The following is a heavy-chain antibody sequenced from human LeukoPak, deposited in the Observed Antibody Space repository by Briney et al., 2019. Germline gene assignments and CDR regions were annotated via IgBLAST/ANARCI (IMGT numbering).Heavy chain of an antibody. CDR2: ISSSGSTI. CDR3: VSEEMPRY. V-gene: IGHV3-48*03. D-gene: IGHD5-24*01. J-gene: IGHJ4*02. Sequence: GGSLRLSCAASGFTFSSYEMNWVRQAPGKGLEWVSYISSSGSTIYYADSVKGRFTISRDNSKNTLYLQMNSLRAEDTAVYYCVSEEMPRYWGQGTLVTVSS. CDR1: GFTFSSYE.